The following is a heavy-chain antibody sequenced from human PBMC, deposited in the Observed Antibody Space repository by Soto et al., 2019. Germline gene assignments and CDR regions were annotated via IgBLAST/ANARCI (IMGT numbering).Heavy chain of an antibody. CDR3: AKDLGVGYDFWRKGYFDY. V-gene: IGHV3-23*01. D-gene: IGHD3-3*01. CDR1: GFTFSSYA. Sequence: GGSLRLSCAASGFTFSSYAMSWVRQAPGKGLEWVSAISGSGGSTYYADSVKGRLPIPRDNSKNTLYLQMNSLRAEDRAVYYCAKDLGVGYDFWRKGYFDYWGQGTLVTVSS. CDR2: ISGSGGST. J-gene: IGHJ4*02.